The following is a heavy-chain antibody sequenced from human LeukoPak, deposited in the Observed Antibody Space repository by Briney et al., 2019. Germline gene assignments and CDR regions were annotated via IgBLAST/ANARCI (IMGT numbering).Heavy chain of an antibody. D-gene: IGHD3-10*01. CDR1: GFTSSGSA. CDR3: TRPRDSNWFDP. V-gene: IGHV3-73*01. J-gene: IGHJ5*02. CDR2: IRSKANSYAT. Sequence: GGSLRLSCAASGFTSSGSAMHWVRQASGKGLEWVGRIRSKANSYATAYAASVKGRFTISSDDSRNTAYLQMNSLKTEDTAVYYCTRPRDSNWFDPWGQGTLVTVSS.